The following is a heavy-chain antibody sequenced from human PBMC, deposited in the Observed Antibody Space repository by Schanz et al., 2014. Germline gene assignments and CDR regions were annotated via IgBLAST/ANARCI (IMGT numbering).Heavy chain of an antibody. V-gene: IGHV3-23*01. CDR1: GFTFFGSFA. CDR2: MSGSGSTA. J-gene: IGHJ6*03. D-gene: IGHD3-10*01. Sequence: EVQLLESGGGLVQPGGSLRLSCVASGFTFFGSFAMSWVRQAPGKGLEWVAGMSGSGSTADYAGSVEGRFTISRDNSKSMLFLEMSSLRVEDTAVYYCVREENYPSFLGYYYYMDVWGKGTSVTVSS. CDR3: VREENYPSFLGYYYYMDV.